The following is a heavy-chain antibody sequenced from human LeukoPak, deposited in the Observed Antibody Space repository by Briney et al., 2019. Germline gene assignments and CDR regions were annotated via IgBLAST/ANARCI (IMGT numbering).Heavy chain of an antibody. CDR3: AKVQQWLAPLDY. CDR2: TSYDGSNK. J-gene: IGHJ4*02. D-gene: IGHD6-19*01. Sequence: PGGSLRLSCAASGFTFSSYGMHWVRQAPGKGLEWVAVTSYDGSNKYYADSMKGRFTISRDNSKNTLYLQMNSLRAEDTAVYYCAKVQQWLAPLDYWGQGTLVTVSS. V-gene: IGHV3-30*18. CDR1: GFTFSSYG.